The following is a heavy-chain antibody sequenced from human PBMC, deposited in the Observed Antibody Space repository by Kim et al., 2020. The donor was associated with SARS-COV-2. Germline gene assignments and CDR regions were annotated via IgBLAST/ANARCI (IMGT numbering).Heavy chain of an antibody. CDR1: GFTFSKAW. Sequence: GGSLRLSCAASGFTFSKAWMSWVRQAPGKGLEWVGRIKSKTDGGTTDYAAPVKGRFTISRDDSKDTLYLQMNSLKTEDTAVYYCTMPEYYDRHYHGMDVWGQGTTVTVSS. D-gene: IGHD3-22*01. CDR3: TMPEYYDRHYHGMDV. CDR2: IKSKTDGGTT. J-gene: IGHJ6*02. V-gene: IGHV3-15*01.